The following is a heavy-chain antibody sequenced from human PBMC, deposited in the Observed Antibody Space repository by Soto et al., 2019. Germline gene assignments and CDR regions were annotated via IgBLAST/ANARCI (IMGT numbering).Heavy chain of an antibody. Sequence: SETLSLTCAVSGCSINSRYWWSWVRQSPGKGLEWIGEIYHSGSTNYNPSLKSRITISVDKSKNQFSLNLSSVTAADTAVYYCARDQNGSGNYYTRYFDYWGQGTLVTVS. D-gene: IGHD3-10*01. CDR1: GCSINSRYW. V-gene: IGHV4-4*02. J-gene: IGHJ4*02. CDR2: IYHSGST. CDR3: ARDQNGSGNYYTRYFDY.